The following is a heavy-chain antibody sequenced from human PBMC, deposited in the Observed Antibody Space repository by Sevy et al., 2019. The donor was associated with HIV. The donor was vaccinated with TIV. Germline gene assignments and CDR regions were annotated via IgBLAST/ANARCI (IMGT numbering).Heavy chain of an antibody. CDR3: ARGVQTYDAFDI. CDR1: GFTFSSYS. J-gene: IGHJ3*02. CDR2: ISGISNYI. V-gene: IGHV3-21*01. D-gene: IGHD6-6*01. Sequence: EGSLRLTCAASGFTFSSYSMNWVRQAPGKGLEWVSSISGISNYIYYADSVQGRFSISRDNAKDSLYLQMNSLRVEDTAIYYCARGVQTYDAFDIWGQGTMVTVSS.